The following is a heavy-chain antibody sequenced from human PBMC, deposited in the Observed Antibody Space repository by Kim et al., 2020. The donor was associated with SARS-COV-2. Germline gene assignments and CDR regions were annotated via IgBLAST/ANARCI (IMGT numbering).Heavy chain of an antibody. V-gene: IGHV4-31*03. CDR3: ARAGTIFGVVIAHFDY. J-gene: IGHJ4*02. CDR2: IYYSGST. D-gene: IGHD3-3*01. Sequence: SETLSLTCTVSGGSISSGGYYWSWIRQHPGKGLEWIGYIYYSGSTYYNPSLKSRVTISVDTSKNQFSLKLSSVTAADTAVYYRARAGTIFGVVIAHFDYWGQGTLVTVSS. CDR1: GGSISSGGYY.